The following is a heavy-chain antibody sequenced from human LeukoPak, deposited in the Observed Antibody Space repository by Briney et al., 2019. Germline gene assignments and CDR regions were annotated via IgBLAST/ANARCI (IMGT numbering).Heavy chain of an antibody. CDR2: IFYKGGT. D-gene: IGHD7-27*01. J-gene: IGHJ4*02. CDR3: ARGGDWGYYFDY. CDR1: GGSISSFY. Sequence: PSETLSLTCTVSGGSISSFYWSWILQPPGKGLQWIGYIFYKGGTNYNPSLKSRVTMSVDTSKNQFSLRLSSVTAADTAVYYCARGGDWGYYFDYWGQGTLVTVSS. V-gene: IGHV4-59*01.